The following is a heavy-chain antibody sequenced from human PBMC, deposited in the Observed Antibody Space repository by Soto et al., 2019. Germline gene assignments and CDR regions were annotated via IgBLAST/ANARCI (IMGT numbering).Heavy chain of an antibody. D-gene: IGHD5-18*01. V-gene: IGHV1-18*01. CDR3: ARDTRGYSYDMMGWYYFDY. Sequence: ASVKVSCKASGYTFTSYGISWVRQAPGQGLEWMGWISAYNGNTNYAQKLQGRVTMTTDTSTSTAYMELRSLRSDDTAVYYCARDTRGYSYDMMGWYYFDYWGQGTLVTVSS. CDR2: ISAYNGNT. J-gene: IGHJ4*02. CDR1: GYTFTSYG.